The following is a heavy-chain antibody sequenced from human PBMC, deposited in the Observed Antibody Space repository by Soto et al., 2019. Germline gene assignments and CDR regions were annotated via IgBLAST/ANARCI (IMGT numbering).Heavy chain of an antibody. D-gene: IGHD2-8*01. Sequence: SETLSLTCTVSGGSVNSGGYSWSWIRQPPGKGLEWIGFISPSGSPAYNPSLKSRVTISVDRSNNQISLELSSVTAADTAVYYCARGVLAWGPGTLVTVSS. J-gene: IGHJ5*02. CDR2: ISPSGSP. CDR1: GGSVNSGGYS. V-gene: IGHV4-30-2*01. CDR3: ARGVLA.